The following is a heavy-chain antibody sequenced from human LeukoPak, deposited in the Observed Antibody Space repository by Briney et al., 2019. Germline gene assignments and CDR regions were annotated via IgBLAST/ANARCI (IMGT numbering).Heavy chain of an antibody. J-gene: IGHJ6*02. CDR1: GGSISSYTYY. CDR3: ARHLTYGSGSQYYYGMDV. D-gene: IGHD3-10*01. V-gene: IGHV4-39*01. CDR2: IYYSGTT. Sequence: SETLSLTCTVSGGSISSYTYYWGWIRQPPGKGLEWIGSIYYSGTTYYNPSLKSRVTISVDTSKSQFSLKLSSVTAADTALYYCARHLTYGSGSQYYYGMDVWGQGTTVTVSS.